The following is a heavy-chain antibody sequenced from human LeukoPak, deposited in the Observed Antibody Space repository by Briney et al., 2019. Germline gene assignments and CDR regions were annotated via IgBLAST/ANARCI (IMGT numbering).Heavy chain of an antibody. CDR2: ISSSSSTI. Sequence: GGSLRLSCAGSGFTFNNYPISWVRQTPGKGLEWVSYISSSSSTIYYADSVKGRFTISRDNAKNSLYLQMNSLRAEDTAVYYCARVVPYYFDYWGRGTLVTVSS. V-gene: IGHV3-48*04. J-gene: IGHJ4*02. CDR1: GFTFNNYP. CDR3: ARVVPYYFDY.